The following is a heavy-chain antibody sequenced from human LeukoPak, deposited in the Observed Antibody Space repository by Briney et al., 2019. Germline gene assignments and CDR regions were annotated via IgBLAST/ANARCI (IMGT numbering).Heavy chain of an antibody. V-gene: IGHV3-48*01. CDR2: ISSSSSTI. CDR1: GFTFSSYS. D-gene: IGHD4-17*01. CDR3: TTDPGDYEIY. J-gene: IGHJ4*02. Sequence: GGSLRLSCAASGFTFSSYSMNWVRQAPGKGLEWVSSISSSSSTIYYADSVKGRFTISRDNAKNSLYLQMNSLRAEDTAIYYCTTDPGDYEIYWGRGTLVTVSS.